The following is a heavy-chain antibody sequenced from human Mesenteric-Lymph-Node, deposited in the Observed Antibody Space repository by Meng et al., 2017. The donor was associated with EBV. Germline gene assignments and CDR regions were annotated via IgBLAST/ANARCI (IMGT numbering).Heavy chain of an antibody. Sequence: QVLLQESGPGLVKPSETLSLTCTVSGGSVSSGSYYWSWIRQPPGKGLEWIGYIYYSGSTNYNPSLKSRVTISVDTSKNQFSLKLSSVTAADTAVYYCARKEQQLVHYFDYWGQGTLVTVSS. CDR1: GGSVSSGSYY. CDR2: IYYSGST. CDR3: ARKEQQLVHYFDY. D-gene: IGHD6-13*01. J-gene: IGHJ4*02. V-gene: IGHV4-61*01.